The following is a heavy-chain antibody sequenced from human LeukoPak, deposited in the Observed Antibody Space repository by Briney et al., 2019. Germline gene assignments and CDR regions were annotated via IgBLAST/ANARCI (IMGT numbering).Heavy chain of an antibody. Sequence: QTGGSLRLSCAASGFTFSTFWMGWVRQAPGKGLDWVANINQDEGEIYYADSVRGRFTISRDNAKNSLFLQMNSLRVEDTALYYCARLAVVGAAVGFDFWGQGTLVTVSS. CDR1: GFTFSTFW. J-gene: IGHJ4*02. CDR2: INQDEGEI. V-gene: IGHV3-7*01. CDR3: ARLAVVGAAVGFDF. D-gene: IGHD1-26*01.